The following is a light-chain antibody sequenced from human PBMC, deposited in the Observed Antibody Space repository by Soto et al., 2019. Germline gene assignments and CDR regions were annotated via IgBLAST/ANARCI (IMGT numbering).Light chain of an antibody. V-gene: IGKV3-15*01. J-gene: IGKJ1*01. CDR3: QQYNNWPRT. Sequence: EIVLTHSPVTLSLIPWEVATLSCRASQSVRSGSLAWYQQKPGQAPRLLIYGASTRATGIPARFSGSGSGTEFTLTISSLQSEDFAVYYCQQYNNWPRTFGQGTKVDIK. CDR2: GAS. CDR1: QSVRSG.